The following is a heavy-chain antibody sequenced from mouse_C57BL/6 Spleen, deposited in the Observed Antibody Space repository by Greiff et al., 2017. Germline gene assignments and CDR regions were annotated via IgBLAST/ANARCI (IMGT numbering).Heavy chain of an antibody. V-gene: IGHV1-39*01. J-gene: IGHJ1*03. D-gene: IGHD1-1*01. CDR3: ARSDYYGSSYGWYFDV. CDR2: INPNYGTT. Sequence: VQLKESGPELVKPGASVKISCKASGYSFTDYNMNWVKQSNGKSLEWIGVINPNYGTTSYNQKFKGKATLTVDQSSSTAYMQLNSLTSEDSAVYYCARSDYYGSSYGWYFDVWGTGTTVTVSS. CDR1: GYSFTDYN.